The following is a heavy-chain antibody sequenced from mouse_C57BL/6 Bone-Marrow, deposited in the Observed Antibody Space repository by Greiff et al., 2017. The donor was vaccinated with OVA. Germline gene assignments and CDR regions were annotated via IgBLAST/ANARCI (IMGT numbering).Heavy chain of an antibody. CDR1: GYTFTSYW. V-gene: IGHV1-59*01. Sequence: QVQLQQPGAELVRPGTSVKLSCKASGYTFTSYWMHWVKQRPGQGLEWIGVIDPSDSYTNYNQKFKGKATLTVDTSSSTAYMQLSSLTSEDSAVYYCAISPPHYYGSSLFAYWGQGTLVTVSA. D-gene: IGHD1-1*01. CDR2: IDPSDSYT. CDR3: AISPPHYYGSSLFAY. J-gene: IGHJ3*01.